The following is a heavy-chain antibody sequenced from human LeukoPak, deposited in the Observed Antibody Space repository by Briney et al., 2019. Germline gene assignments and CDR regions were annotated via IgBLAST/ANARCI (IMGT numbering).Heavy chain of an antibody. CDR3: AREYCSGGSCYSRPYWYFDL. J-gene: IGHJ2*01. V-gene: IGHV3-21*01. Sequence: PGGSLRLSCAASGFTFSSYSMNWVRQAPWKGLEWVSSISSSSSYIYYADSVKGRFTISRDNAKNSLYLQMNSLRAEDTAVYYCAREYCSGGSCYSRPYWYFDLWGRGTLVTVSS. CDR2: ISSSSSYI. CDR1: GFTFSSYS. D-gene: IGHD2-15*01.